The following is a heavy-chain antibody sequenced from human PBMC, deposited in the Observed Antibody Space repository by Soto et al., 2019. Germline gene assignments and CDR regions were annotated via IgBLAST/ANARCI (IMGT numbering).Heavy chain of an antibody. CDR1: GGTFSSYT. Sequence: QVQLVQSGAEVKKPGSSVKVSCKASGGTFSSYTISWVRQAPGQGLQWMGRIIPILGIANYAQKFQGRVTITADKSTSTAYMELSSLRSEDTAVYYCAREVGTMVRGRHYYYYMDVWGKGTTVTVSS. CDR2: IIPILGIA. D-gene: IGHD3-10*01. J-gene: IGHJ6*03. V-gene: IGHV1-69*08. CDR3: AREVGTMVRGRHYYYYMDV.